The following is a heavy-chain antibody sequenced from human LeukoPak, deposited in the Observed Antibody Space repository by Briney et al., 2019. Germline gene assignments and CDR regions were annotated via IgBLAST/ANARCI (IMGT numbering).Heavy chain of an antibody. V-gene: IGHV4-39*07. CDR2: IYYSGST. Sequence: SETLSLTYTVSGGSISSSSYYWGWIRQPPGKGLEWIGSIYYSGSTYYNPSLKSRVTISVDTSKNQFSLKLSSVTAADTAVYYCARGGGPRRLDYWGQGTLVTVSS. J-gene: IGHJ4*02. CDR1: GGSISSSSYY. CDR3: ARGGGPRRLDY. D-gene: IGHD3-10*01.